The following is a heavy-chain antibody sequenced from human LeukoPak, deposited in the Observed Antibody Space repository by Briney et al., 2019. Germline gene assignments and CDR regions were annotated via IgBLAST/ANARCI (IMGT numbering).Heavy chain of an antibody. CDR3: AFICTSGSCYSVDY. V-gene: IGHV4-39*01. J-gene: IGHJ4*02. CDR1: GASISSSSNY. CDR2: IYYSGST. D-gene: IGHD2-15*01. Sequence: SETLSLTCSVSGASISSSSNYWGWIRQPPGKGLEWIGSIYYSGSTYYNLSLRSRVTISVDTSKNQFSLKLTSVTAADTAVYYCAFICTSGSCYSVDYWGQGTLVTVSS.